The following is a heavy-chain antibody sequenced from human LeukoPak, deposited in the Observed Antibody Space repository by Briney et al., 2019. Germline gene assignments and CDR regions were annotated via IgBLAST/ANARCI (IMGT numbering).Heavy chain of an antibody. V-gene: IGHV3-23*01. CDR1: GFTFSSYA. J-gene: IGHJ6*02. D-gene: IGHD2-15*01. CDR2: ISGSGGST. CDR3: AKIPPEGRCSGGSCYSHYYYYYGMDV. Sequence: PGGSLRLSCAASGFTFSSYAMSWVRQVPGKGLEWVSAISGSGGSTYYADSVKGRFTISRDNSKNTLYLQMNSLRAEDTAVYYCAKIPPEGRCSGGSCYSHYYYYYGMDVWGQGTTVTVSS.